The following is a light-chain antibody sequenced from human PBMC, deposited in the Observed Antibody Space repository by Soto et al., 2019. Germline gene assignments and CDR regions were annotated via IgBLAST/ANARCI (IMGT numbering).Light chain of an antibody. Sequence: QSVLTQPRSVSGSPGQSVTLSCTGTSSDVGSYNYVSWYQQHPGKAPKLMIDDVNKRPSGVPDRFSGSRSGNTASLTISGLQAEYEADYYCCSYAGSYTWVFGGGTQLTVL. CDR1: SSDVGSYNY. J-gene: IGLJ3*02. CDR2: DVN. V-gene: IGLV2-11*01. CDR3: CSYAGSYTWV.